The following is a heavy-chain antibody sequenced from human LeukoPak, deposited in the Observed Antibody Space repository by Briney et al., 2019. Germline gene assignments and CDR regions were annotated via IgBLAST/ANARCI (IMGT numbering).Heavy chain of an antibody. CDR2: IKPDGSET. CDR3: ARERLAAFDL. Sequence: GGSPRLSCAGSGFTFSDYWMSWVRQAPGKGLEWVATIKPDGSETYYVDSVKGQITISRDNAKDSLYLHMNSLRAEDTAVYYCARERLAAFDLWGHGTLVIVSS. CDR1: GFTFSDYW. J-gene: IGHJ3*01. V-gene: IGHV3-7*04.